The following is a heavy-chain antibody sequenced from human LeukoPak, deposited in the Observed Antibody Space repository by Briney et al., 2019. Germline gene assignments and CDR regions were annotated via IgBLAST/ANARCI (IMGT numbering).Heavy chain of an antibody. V-gene: IGHV4-39*01. CDR3: ARRVGYYGDGALYI. D-gene: IGHD4-17*01. CDR1: GGSMGRRGYY. J-gene: IGHJ3*02. CDR2: IYYTGST. Sequence: SETLSLTCAFSGGSMGRRGYYWGWSRLPPGKGLESIGSIYYTGSTYYNPSLKSRVTISIDTSKKQFSLKLTSVTAADTAVYYCARRVGYYGDGALYIWSQGTMVTVSS.